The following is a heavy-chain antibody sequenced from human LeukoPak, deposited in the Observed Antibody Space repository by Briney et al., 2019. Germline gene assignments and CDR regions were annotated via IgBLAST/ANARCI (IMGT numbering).Heavy chain of an antibody. CDR3: ARMGYYDSSGYFDAFDI. J-gene: IGHJ3*02. CDR1: GFTFSSYW. D-gene: IGHD3-22*01. V-gene: IGHV3-74*01. Sequence: GGSLRLSCAASGFTFSSYWMHWVRQAPGKGLVWVSRLNNDGSSTNYADSVKGRFSISRDNAKNTLYLQMNSLRAEDTAVYYCARMGYYDSSGYFDAFDIWGQGTMVTVSA. CDR2: LNNDGSST.